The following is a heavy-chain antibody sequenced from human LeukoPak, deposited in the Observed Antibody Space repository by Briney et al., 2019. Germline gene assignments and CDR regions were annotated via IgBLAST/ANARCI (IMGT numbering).Heavy chain of an antibody. D-gene: IGHD3-22*01. CDR1: GFTFSNYW. CDR2: INKDGSRK. J-gene: IGHJ4*02. Sequence: GGSLRLSCAAYGFTFSNYWMSLVRQVPGKGLEWVAYINKDGSRKPYVDSVKGRFSISRDNAKNSLYLEMNSLRAEDTAVYYCGRIHYDSSGFLVPFDYWGQGTQVTLSS. V-gene: IGHV3-7*01. CDR3: GRIHYDSSGFLVPFDY.